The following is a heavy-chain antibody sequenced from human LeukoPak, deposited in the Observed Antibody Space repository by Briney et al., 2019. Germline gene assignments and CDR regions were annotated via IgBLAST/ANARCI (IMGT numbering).Heavy chain of an antibody. D-gene: IGHD3-22*01. V-gene: IGHV3-53*01. CDR2: IYSGGST. J-gene: IGHJ4*02. CDR1: GFTVSSNY. Sequence: GGSLRLSCAASGFTVSSNYMSWVRQAPGKGLEWVSVIYSGGSTYYADSVKGRFTISRDNAKNSLYLQMNSLRAEDTAVYYCASLYDSSGYSPRVDYWGQGTLVTVSS. CDR3: ASLYDSSGYSPRVDY.